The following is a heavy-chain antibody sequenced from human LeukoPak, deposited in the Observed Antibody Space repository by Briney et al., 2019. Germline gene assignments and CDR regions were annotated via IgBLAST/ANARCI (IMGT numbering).Heavy chain of an antibody. CDR1: GFTFTNYA. J-gene: IGHJ4*02. Sequence: PGGSLRLSCVASGFTFTNYAMSWVRQAPGKGLEWVSTISGSGDSTDYVDSAKGRFTISRDISKNTLYLQMNSLRVEDTAVYYCAKGMTPDYWGQGTLVTVSS. CDR3: AKGMTPDY. V-gene: IGHV3-23*01. CDR2: ISGSGDST.